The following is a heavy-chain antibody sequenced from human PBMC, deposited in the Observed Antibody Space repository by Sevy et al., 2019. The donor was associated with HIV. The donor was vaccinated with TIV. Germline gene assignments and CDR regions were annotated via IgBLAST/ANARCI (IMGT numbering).Heavy chain of an antibody. V-gene: IGHV3-23*01. CDR2: ISDSGGNT. J-gene: IGHJ5*02. D-gene: IGHD3-22*01. Sequence: GGSLRLSCAASGFTFSSYAMSWVRQAPEKGLEWVSVISDSGGNTYYADSVKGRSTISRDNSRNTLYLQMNSLRAEDTAVYYCAKDPPTHNYYGSSGYFDNWGQGTLVTVSS. CDR3: AKDPPTHNYYGSSGYFDN. CDR1: GFTFSSYA.